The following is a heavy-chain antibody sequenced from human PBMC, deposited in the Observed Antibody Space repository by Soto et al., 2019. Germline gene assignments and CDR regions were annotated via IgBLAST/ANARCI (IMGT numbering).Heavy chain of an antibody. J-gene: IGHJ5*02. CDR1: GFTFSSYA. V-gene: IGHV3-64*01. Sequence: GSLRLSCXASGFTFSSYAMHWVRQAPGKGLEYVSAISSNGGSTYYANSVKGRFTISRDNSKNTLYLQMGSLRAEDMAVYYCARAPGGDYDNWFDPWGQGTLVTVSS. CDR2: ISSNGGST. D-gene: IGHD4-17*01. CDR3: ARAPGGDYDNWFDP.